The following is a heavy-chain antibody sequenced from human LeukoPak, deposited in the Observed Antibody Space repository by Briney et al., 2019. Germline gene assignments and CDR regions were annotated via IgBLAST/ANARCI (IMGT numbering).Heavy chain of an antibody. CDR2: IVVGSGNT. D-gene: IGHD5-12*01. J-gene: IGHJ4*02. Sequence: SVKVSCKASGFTFTSSAMQWVRQARGQRLEWIGWIVVGSGNTNYAQKFQERVTITRDMSTSTAYMELSSLRSEDTAVYYCAAAHQWGNSGYDYWGQGTLVTVSS. CDR3: AAAHQWGNSGYDY. V-gene: IGHV1-58*02. CDR1: GFTFTSSA.